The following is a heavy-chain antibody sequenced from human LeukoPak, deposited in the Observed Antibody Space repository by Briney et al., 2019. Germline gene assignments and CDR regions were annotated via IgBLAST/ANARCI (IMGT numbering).Heavy chain of an antibody. Sequence: GASVKVSCKASGYTFTSYDINWVRQATGQGLEWMGWMNPNSGNTGYAQKFQGRVTMTRNTSISTAYMELSSLRSEDTAVYYCARGLRYFDLSPFDYWGQGTLVTVSS. V-gene: IGHV1-8*01. CDR3: ARGLRYFDLSPFDY. CDR1: GYTFTSYD. CDR2: MNPNSGNT. D-gene: IGHD3-9*01. J-gene: IGHJ4*02.